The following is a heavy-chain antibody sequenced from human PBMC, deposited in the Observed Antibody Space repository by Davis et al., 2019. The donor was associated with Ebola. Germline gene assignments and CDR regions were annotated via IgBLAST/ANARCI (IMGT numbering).Heavy chain of an antibody. CDR1: GYTFTGYY. J-gene: IGHJ6*02. D-gene: IGHD6-19*01. CDR2: INPNSGGT. Sequence: ASVKVSCKASGYTFTGYYMHWVRQAPGQGLEWMGWINPNSGGTNYAQKFQGWVTMTRDTSISTAYMELSRLRSDDTAVYYCARADTQGGWLLGGVSSNYGMDVWGQGTTVTVSS. V-gene: IGHV1-2*04. CDR3: ARADTQGGWLLGGVSSNYGMDV.